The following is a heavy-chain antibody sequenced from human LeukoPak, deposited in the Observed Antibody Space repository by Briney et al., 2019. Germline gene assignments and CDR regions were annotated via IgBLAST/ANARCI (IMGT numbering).Heavy chain of an antibody. D-gene: IGHD3-22*01. CDR3: ARGTYYYDSSGFITFGY. Sequence: SETLSLTCTVSGGSISSYYWSWIRQPPGKGLEWIGYTYHSGSTYYNPSLKSRVTISVDRSKNQFSLKLSSVTAADTAVYYCARGTYYYDSSGFITFGYWGQGTLVTVSS. V-gene: IGHV4-59*12. CDR1: GGSISSYY. CDR2: TYHSGST. J-gene: IGHJ4*02.